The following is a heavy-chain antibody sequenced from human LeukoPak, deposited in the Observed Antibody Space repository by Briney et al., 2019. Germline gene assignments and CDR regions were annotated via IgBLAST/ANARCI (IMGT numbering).Heavy chain of an antibody. V-gene: IGHV1-3*01. CDR3: ARETMVTQNDAFDI. D-gene: IGHD4/OR15-4a*01. J-gene: IGHJ3*02. Sequence: ASVKVSCKASGYTFTGYYMHWVRQAPGQRLEWMGWINAGNGNTKYSQKFQGRVTITRDTSATTAYMELSSLRSEDTAVYYCARETMVTQNDAFDIWGQGTMVTVSS. CDR2: INAGNGNT. CDR1: GYTFTGYY.